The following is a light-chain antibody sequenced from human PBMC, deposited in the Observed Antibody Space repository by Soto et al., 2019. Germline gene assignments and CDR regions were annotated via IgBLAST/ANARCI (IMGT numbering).Light chain of an antibody. Sequence: QSVLTQPASVSGSPGQSITISCTGTSSDFGDYNYVSWYQHHPGKAPKLIIFGVSNRPSGVSNRFSASKSGNTASLTISGLQVDDEADYYCSSYAASRTRVFGTGTKVTVL. V-gene: IGLV2-14*01. CDR1: SSDFGDYNY. J-gene: IGLJ1*01. CDR2: GVS. CDR3: SSYAASRTRV.